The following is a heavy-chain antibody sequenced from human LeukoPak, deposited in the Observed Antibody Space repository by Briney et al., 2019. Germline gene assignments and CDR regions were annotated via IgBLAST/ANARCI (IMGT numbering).Heavy chain of an antibody. D-gene: IGHD2-2*01. Sequence: GGSLRLSCAASGFTFSNAWMSWVRQAPGKGLEWVGRIKSKTDGGTTDYAAPVKGRFTISRDDSKNTLYLQMNSLKTEDTAVYYCTTGTVPAALDAFDIWGQGTMVTVSS. CDR3: TTGTVPAALDAFDI. V-gene: IGHV3-15*01. J-gene: IGHJ3*02. CDR2: IKSKTDGGTT. CDR1: GFTFSNAW.